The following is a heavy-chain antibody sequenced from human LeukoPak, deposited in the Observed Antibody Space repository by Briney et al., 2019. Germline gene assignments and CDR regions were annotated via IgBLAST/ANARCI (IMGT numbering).Heavy chain of an antibody. D-gene: IGHD6-19*01. J-gene: IGHJ4*02. Sequence: GESLKISCKGSGYRFTSYCIGWVRQMPGKGLEWMGIIYLSDSDARYSPSFQGQVTISADKSISTAYLQWSSLKASDTAMYYCARLVVAGTRYFDYWGQGTLVTVSS. CDR3: ARLVVAGTRYFDY. CDR1: GYRFTSYC. CDR2: IYLSDSDA. V-gene: IGHV5-51*01.